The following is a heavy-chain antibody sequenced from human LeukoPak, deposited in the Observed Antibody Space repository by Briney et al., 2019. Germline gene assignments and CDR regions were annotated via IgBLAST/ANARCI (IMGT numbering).Heavy chain of an antibody. V-gene: IGHV4-30-2*01. Sequence: SETLSLTCAVSGGSISSGGYSWSWIRQPPGKGLEWIGEINHSGSTNYNPSLKSRVTISVDTSKNQFSLKLSSVTAADTAVYYCARGHYSSSWYRYWGQGTLVTVSS. D-gene: IGHD6-13*01. J-gene: IGHJ4*02. CDR1: GGSISSGGYS. CDR2: INHSGST. CDR3: ARGHYSSSWYRY.